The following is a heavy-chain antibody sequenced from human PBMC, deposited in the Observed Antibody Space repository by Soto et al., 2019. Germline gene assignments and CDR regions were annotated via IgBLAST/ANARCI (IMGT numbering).Heavy chain of an antibody. V-gene: IGHV1-3*01. J-gene: IGHJ6*02. CDR3: ARGGDGYDLVYYYYYGMDV. CDR1: GYTFTSYA. CDR2: INAGNGNT. D-gene: IGHD5-12*01. Sequence: QVQLVQSGAEVKKPGASVKVSCKASGYTFTSYALHWVRQAPGQRLEWMGWINAGNGNTKYSQKFQGIVTITRDTAASTDYRECSSLRSEDTAVYSCARGGDGYDLVYYYYYGMDVWGQGTPVAVAS.